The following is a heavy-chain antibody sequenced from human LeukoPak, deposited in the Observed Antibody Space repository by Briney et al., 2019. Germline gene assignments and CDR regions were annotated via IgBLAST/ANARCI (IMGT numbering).Heavy chain of an antibody. CDR2: NNYSGTI. CDR1: GGSFSGYY. V-gene: IGHV4-34*01. Sequence: SETLSLTCTVYGGSFSGYYWSWIRQPPGKGLEWIGENNYSGTINYSPSLKRRVTISVDTSKSQFSLKVSSVTAADTAVYYCARRKWFAEGEDYWGRGTLVTVSS. D-gene: IGHD3-10*01. CDR3: ARRKWFAEGEDY. J-gene: IGHJ4*02.